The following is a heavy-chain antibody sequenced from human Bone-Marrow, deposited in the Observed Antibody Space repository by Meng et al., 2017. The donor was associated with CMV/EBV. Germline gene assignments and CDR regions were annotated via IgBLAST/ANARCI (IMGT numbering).Heavy chain of an antibody. CDR3: AREGIDYDMLAGYRYYFDY. Sequence: SESLSLTCTVSGGPVSSGCYYWSWIRQPPGKGLVWIGYIYYSGSTNYNPSLKSRVTISVDTSKNQFSLKLSSVTAADTAGYYCAREGIDYDMLAGYRYYFDYWGQRTLVTVSS. CDR2: IYYSGST. J-gene: IGHJ4*02. CDR1: GGPVSSGCYY. V-gene: IGHV4-61*01. D-gene: IGHD3-9*01.